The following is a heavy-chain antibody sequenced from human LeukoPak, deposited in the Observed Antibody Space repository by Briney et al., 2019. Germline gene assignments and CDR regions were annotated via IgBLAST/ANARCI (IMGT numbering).Heavy chain of an antibody. Sequence: GGSLRLSCAASGFTFSSYGMHWVRQAPGKGLEWVAVISYDGSNKYYADSVKGRFTISRDNSKNTLYLQMNSLRAEDTAVYYCAKDLHLGHDSAYGMDVWGQGTTVTVSS. D-gene: IGHD2-21*02. CDR2: ISYDGSNK. CDR1: GFTFSSYG. V-gene: IGHV3-30*18. J-gene: IGHJ6*02. CDR3: AKDLHLGHDSAYGMDV.